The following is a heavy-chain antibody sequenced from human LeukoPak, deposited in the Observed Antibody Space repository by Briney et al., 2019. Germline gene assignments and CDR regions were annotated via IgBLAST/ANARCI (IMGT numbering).Heavy chain of an antibody. V-gene: IGHV1-2*02. CDR2: INPNSGGT. J-gene: IGHJ4*02. CDR1: GYTFTGYY. Sequence: ASVKVSCKASGYTFTGYYMHWVRQAPGQGLEWMGWINPNSGGTNYAQKLQGRVTMTTVTSTSTAYMELRSLRSDDTAVYYCARWDPDSGSYRYFDYWGQGTLVTVSS. CDR3: ARWDPDSGSYRYFDY. D-gene: IGHD1-26*01.